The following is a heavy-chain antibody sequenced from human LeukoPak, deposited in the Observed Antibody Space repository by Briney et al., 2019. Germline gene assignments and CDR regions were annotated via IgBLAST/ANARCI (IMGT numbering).Heavy chain of an antibody. D-gene: IGHD6-19*01. Sequence: ASVKVSCKASGYTFTGHYMHWVRQAPGQGPEWLGWINPNSGGTIYAQNFQARVTMTRDTSISTAYMELSSLRSDDTAVYYCARVRMAVGSVSFYYYGMDVWGQGTTVTVSS. J-gene: IGHJ6*02. V-gene: IGHV1-2*02. CDR1: GYTFTGHY. CDR3: ARVRMAVGSVSFYYYGMDV. CDR2: INPNSGGT.